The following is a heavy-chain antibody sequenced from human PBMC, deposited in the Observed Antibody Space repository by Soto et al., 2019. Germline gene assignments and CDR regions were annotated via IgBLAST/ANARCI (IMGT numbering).Heavy chain of an antibody. D-gene: IGHD2-2*01. CDR3: AKGGYCSSTSCYVVYYYGMDV. CDR1: GGTFRRYP. J-gene: IGHJ6*02. CDR2: ISGSGGST. Sequence: GGALRISCATCGGTFRRYPMSGGRPAPRQGPEWVSAISGSGGSTYYADSVKGRFTISRDNSKNTLYLQMNSLRAEDTAVYYCAKGGYCSSTSCYVVYYYGMDVRLQAATLSGSS. V-gene: IGHV3-23*01.